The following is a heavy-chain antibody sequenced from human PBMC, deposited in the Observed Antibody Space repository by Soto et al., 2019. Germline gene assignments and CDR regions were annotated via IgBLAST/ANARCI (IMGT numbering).Heavy chain of an antibody. V-gene: IGHV4-59*01. CDR3: ARDKVDYYGMDV. CDR2: IYYSGST. CDR1: GGSISSYY. D-gene: IGHD2-15*01. Sequence: PSETLSLTCTVSGGSISSYYWSWIRQPPGKGLEWIGYIYYSGSTNYNPSLKSRVTISVDTSKNQFSLKLSSVTAADTAVYYCARDKVDYYGMDVWGQGTTVTAP. J-gene: IGHJ6*02.